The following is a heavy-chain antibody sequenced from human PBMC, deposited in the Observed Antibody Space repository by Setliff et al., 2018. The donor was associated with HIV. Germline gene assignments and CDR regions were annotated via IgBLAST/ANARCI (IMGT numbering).Heavy chain of an antibody. CDR3: AKSSPSIGYISDH. Sequence: PSETLSLTCAVYGGSFTSCYWTWIRQAPGKDLEWIGYISPTGNTNYNPSLKSRVTISTDTSKNQFSLNVRSVTAADTAVYFCAKSSPSIGYISDHWGQGTLVTVSS. CDR1: GGSFTSCY. J-gene: IGHJ4*02. D-gene: IGHD5-12*01. CDR2: ISPTGNT. V-gene: IGHV4-59*03.